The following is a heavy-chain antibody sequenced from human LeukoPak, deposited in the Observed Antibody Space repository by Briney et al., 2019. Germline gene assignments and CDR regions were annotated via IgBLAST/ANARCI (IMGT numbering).Heavy chain of an antibody. Sequence: SETLSLTCAVYGGSFSGYYWSWIRQPPGKGLEWIGEINHSGSANCIPSLKSRVTISVDTSKNQFSLKLSSVTAADTAVYYCARGYSSSWYSFDYWGQGTLVTVSS. J-gene: IGHJ4*02. CDR3: ARGYSSSWYSFDY. CDR1: GGSFSGYY. V-gene: IGHV4-34*01. CDR2: INHSGSA. D-gene: IGHD6-13*01.